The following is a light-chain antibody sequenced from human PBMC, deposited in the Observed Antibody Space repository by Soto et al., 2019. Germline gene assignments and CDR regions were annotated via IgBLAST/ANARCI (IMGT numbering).Light chain of an antibody. CDR1: HIISSY. CDR3: QQYNNWPLI. Sequence: DIQMTQSPSSLSASVGDRVTITCRASHIISSYFNWYQQKPGKAPKLLIYATSSLQSGVPSRFSGSGSGTDFTLTISSLHPEDFAVYYCQQYNNWPLIFGGGTKVEIK. V-gene: IGKV1-39*01. J-gene: IGKJ4*01. CDR2: ATS.